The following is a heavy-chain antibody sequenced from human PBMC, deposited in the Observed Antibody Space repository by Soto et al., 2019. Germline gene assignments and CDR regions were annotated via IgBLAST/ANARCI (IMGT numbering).Heavy chain of an antibody. J-gene: IGHJ1*01. Sequence: SETLSLTCTVSGGSISSYYWSWIRQPPGKGLEWIGYIYYSGSTNYNPSLKSRVTISVDTSKNQFSLKLSSVTAADTAVYYCARSLRGDYGDYQHWGQGTLVTVSS. D-gene: IGHD4-17*01. CDR3: ARSLRGDYGDYQH. V-gene: IGHV4-59*08. CDR2: IYYSGST. CDR1: GGSISSYY.